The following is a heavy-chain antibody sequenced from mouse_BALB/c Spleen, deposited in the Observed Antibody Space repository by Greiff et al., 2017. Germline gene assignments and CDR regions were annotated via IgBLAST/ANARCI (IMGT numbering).Heavy chain of an antibody. CDR3: ASSDY. Sequence: EVKLMESGAELVKPGASVKLSCTASGFNIKDTYMHWVKQRPEQGLEWIGRIDPANGNTKYDPKFQGKATITADTSSNTAYLQLSSLTSEDTAVYYCASSDYWGQGTTLTVSS. V-gene: IGHV14-3*02. CDR1: GFNIKDTY. CDR2: IDPANGNT. J-gene: IGHJ2*01.